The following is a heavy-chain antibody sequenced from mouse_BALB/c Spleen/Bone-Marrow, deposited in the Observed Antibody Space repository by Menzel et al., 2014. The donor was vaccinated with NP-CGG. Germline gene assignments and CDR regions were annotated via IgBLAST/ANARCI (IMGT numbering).Heavy chain of an antibody. V-gene: IGHV1-7*01. Sequence: VQLQQSGAELAKPGASVKMSCKASGYTFTNYWIHWVKQRPGQGLEWIGYINPSTGYTEYNQKFKDKATLTADKSSSIAYMQLSSLTSEDSAVYYCARRGLYVDYWGQGTTLTVSS. J-gene: IGHJ2*01. D-gene: IGHD3-1*01. CDR2: INPSTGYT. CDR3: ARRGLYVDY. CDR1: GYTFTNYW.